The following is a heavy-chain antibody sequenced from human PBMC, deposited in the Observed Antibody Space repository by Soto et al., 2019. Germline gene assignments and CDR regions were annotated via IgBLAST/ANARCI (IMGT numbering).Heavy chain of an antibody. CDR3: ARYDRLEQQLAL. D-gene: IGHD6-13*01. J-gene: IGHJ4*02. CDR2: ISYDGSNK. Sequence: QVQLVESGGGVVQPGRSLRLSCAASGFTFSSYGMHWVRQAPGKGLEWVAVISYDGSNKYYADSVKGRFTISRDNSKNTLYLQMNRLRADDMAVYYCARYDRLEQQLALWGQGTLVTVSS. V-gene: IGHV3-30*03. CDR1: GFTFSSYG.